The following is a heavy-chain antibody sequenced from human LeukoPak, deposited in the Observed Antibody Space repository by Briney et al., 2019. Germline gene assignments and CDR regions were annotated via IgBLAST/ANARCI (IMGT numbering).Heavy chain of an antibody. J-gene: IGHJ4*02. V-gene: IGHV3-30-3*01. CDR2: ISYDGSNK. CDR1: GFTFSSYA. Sequence: GGSLRLSCAASGFTFSSYAMHWVRQAPGKGLEWVAVISYDGSNKYYADSVKGRFTISRDNSKNTLYLQMNSLRAEDTAVYYCVREGGMITFGGVIVPFDYWGQGTLVTVSS. CDR3: VREGGMITFGGVIVPFDY. D-gene: IGHD3-16*02.